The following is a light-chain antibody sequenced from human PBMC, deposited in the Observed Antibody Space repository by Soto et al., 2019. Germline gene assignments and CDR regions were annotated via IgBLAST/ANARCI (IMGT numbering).Light chain of an antibody. CDR1: QSVSSNY. J-gene: IGKJ1*01. CDR3: QQYDTSPRT. V-gene: IGKV3-20*01. Sequence: EIVLTQSPGTLSLSPGERATLSCRASQSVSSNYLAWYQQKRGQAPRLLIYGASSRTTGIPTRFSGSGSGTVFTLTISSLEPEDFAVYYCQQYDTSPRTFGQGTKVEI. CDR2: GAS.